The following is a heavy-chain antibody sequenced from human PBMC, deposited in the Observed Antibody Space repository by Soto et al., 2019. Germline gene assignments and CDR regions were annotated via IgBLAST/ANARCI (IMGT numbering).Heavy chain of an antibody. CDR3: ARERDCSGGSCYFNWFDP. D-gene: IGHD2-15*01. Sequence: SETLSLTCTVSGGSISTYYWSWIRQPAGKGLEWIGRIYTSGSTNYNPSLKSRVTMSVDTSKSQFSLKLSSVTAADTALYYCARERDCSGGSCYFNWFDPWGQGTLVT. V-gene: IGHV4-4*07. J-gene: IGHJ5*02. CDR1: GGSISTYY. CDR2: IYTSGST.